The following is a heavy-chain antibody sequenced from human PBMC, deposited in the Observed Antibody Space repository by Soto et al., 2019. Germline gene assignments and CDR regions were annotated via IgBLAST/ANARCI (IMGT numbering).Heavy chain of an antibody. CDR1: GYTFTSYY. CDR2: INPSGGST. CDR3: SIDLPTTVTENYYYYGMDV. V-gene: IGHV1-46*01. Sequence: ASVKVSCKASGYTFTSYYMHWVRQAPGQGLEWMGIINPSGGSTSHAQKFQGRVTMTRDTSTSTVYMELSSLRSEDTAVYFCSIDLPTTVTENYYYYGMDVWGQGTTVTVSS. D-gene: IGHD4-17*01. J-gene: IGHJ6*02.